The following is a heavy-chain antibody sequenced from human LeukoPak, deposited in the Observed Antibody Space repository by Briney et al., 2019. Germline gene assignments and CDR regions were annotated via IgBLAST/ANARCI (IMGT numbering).Heavy chain of an antibody. V-gene: IGHV3-21*04. D-gene: IGHD3-10*01. CDR1: GFTFSSYS. J-gene: IGHJ5*02. Sequence: GGSLRLSCAASGFTFSSYSMNWVRQAPGKGLEWVSSISSSSSYIYYADSVKGRFTISRDNAKNSLYLQMNSLRSDDTAVYYCARSRKGVQSGSAIQINWFDPWGQGTLVTVSS. CDR3: ARSRKGVQSGSAIQINWFDP. CDR2: ISSSSSYI.